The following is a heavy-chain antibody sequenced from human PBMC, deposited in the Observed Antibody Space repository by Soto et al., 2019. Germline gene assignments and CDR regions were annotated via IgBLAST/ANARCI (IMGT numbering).Heavy chain of an antibody. D-gene: IGHD3-10*01. CDR3: ARDLQGGGGEGTYNYYYGMDV. Sequence: ASVKVSCKASGYTFTNYYIYWVRQAPGQGLEWMGIINPRGGTTGYTPKFQGRLTMTRETSTNTVYMELSSLTSEDTAVYYCARDLQGGGGEGTYNYYYGMDVWGQGTTVTVSS. CDR1: GYTFTNYY. CDR2: INPRGGTT. J-gene: IGHJ6*02. V-gene: IGHV1-46*01.